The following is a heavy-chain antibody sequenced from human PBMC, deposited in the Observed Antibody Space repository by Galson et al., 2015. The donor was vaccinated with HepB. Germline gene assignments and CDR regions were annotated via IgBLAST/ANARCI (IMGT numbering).Heavy chain of an antibody. CDR1: GYTFTTYG. CDR3: AREGSNDLIVALPTAPSSDYYFDY. J-gene: IGHJ4*02. Sequence: SVKVSCKASGYTFTTYGINWVRQAPGQGLEWMGWISPYNGNTNYAQKIQGRVTMTTDTSTRTAYMELRSLRSDDTALYYCAREGSNDLIVALPTAPSSDYYFDYWGQGTLVTVSS. V-gene: IGHV1-18*01. D-gene: IGHD2-2*01. CDR2: ISPYNGNT.